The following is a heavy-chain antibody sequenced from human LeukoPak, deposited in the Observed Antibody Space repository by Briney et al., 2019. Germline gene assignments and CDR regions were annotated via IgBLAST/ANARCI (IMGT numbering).Heavy chain of an antibody. CDR2: INHSGST. Sequence: SETLSLTCAVYGGTFSGYYWSWIRQPPGKGLEWMGEINHSGSTNYNPSLKSRVTISVDTSKTQFSLKLSSVTAADTAVYYCARGDGYSGYARGGFAAAYWGQGNPVTVSS. D-gene: IGHD5-12*01. J-gene: IGHJ4*02. V-gene: IGHV4-34*01. CDR3: ARGDGYSGYARGGFAAAY. CDR1: GGTFSGYY.